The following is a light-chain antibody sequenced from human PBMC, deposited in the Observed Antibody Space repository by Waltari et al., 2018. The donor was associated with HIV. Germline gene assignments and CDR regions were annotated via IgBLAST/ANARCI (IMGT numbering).Light chain of an antibody. Sequence: DIVMTQSPDSLAVSLGERAPINCNSSQSVLYSSNNKNYLAWYQQKPGQPPKLRIYWASTRESGVPDRFSGSGSGTDFTLTISSLQAEDVAVYYCQQYYSTPITFGQGTRLEIK. J-gene: IGKJ5*01. V-gene: IGKV4-1*01. CDR3: QQYYSTPIT. CDR1: QSVLYSSNNKNY. CDR2: WAS.